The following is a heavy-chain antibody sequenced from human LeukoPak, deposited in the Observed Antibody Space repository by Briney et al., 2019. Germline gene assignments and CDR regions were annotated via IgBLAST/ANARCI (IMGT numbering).Heavy chain of an antibody. D-gene: IGHD3-3*01. CDR1: GGTFSSYA. CDR2: IIPIFGTA. CDR3: ASTYYDFWSNWFDP. J-gene: IGHJ5*02. Sequence: SVKVSCKASGGTFSSYAISWVRQAPGLGLEWMGGIIPIFGTANYAQKFQGRVTITADESTSTAYMELSSLRSEDTAVYYCASTYYDFWSNWFDPWGQGTLVTVSS. V-gene: IGHV1-69*01.